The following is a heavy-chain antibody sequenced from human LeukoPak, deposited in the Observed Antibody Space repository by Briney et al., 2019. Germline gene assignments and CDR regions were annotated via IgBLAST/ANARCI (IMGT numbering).Heavy chain of an antibody. V-gene: IGHV1-18*01. J-gene: IGHJ4*02. CDR2: ISAYDDNT. CDR3: GRDGAVTPYYLDY. D-gene: IGHD3-3*01. Sequence: ASVKVSCKASGYTFTSYGISWVRQAPGQGLAWMGWISAYDDNTNYAQNLQGRVTMTTDTSTSTVYMELRSLRSDDTAFYYCGRDGAVTPYYLDYWGQGTLITVSS. CDR1: GYTFTSYG.